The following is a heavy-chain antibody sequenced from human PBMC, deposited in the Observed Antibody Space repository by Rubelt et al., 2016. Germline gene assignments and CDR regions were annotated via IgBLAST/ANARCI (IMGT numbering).Heavy chain of an antibody. CDR3: ARTYSSTWTRFDY. V-gene: IGHV4-39*01. CDR2: IYYSGST. J-gene: IGHJ4*02. D-gene: IGHD6-13*01. CDR1: GDSISSSSYY. Sequence: QVQVQQWGPGLVKPSETLSLTCTVSGDSISSSSYYWGWIRQPPEKGLEWIGSIYYSGSTYYNPSLKSRVTISIDTSKNQFSLNLNAVTAADTAVYYCARTYSSTWTRFDYWGQGTLVIVSS.